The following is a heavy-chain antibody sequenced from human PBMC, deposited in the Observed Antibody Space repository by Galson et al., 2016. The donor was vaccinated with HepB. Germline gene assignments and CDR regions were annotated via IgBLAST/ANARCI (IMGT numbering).Heavy chain of an antibody. CDR1: GFTFSSYG. CDR2: ISYDGSNK. J-gene: IGHJ4*02. CDR3: AKDGRIYCSSASCHDHFHY. Sequence: SLRLSCAASGFTFSSYGMHWVRQAPGKGLEWVAFISYDGSNKKYADYGKGRFTISRDNSKQTLYLQMNSLGAEDTAVYYCAKDGRIYCSSASCHDHFHYWGQGTLVTVSS. D-gene: IGHD2-2*01. V-gene: IGHV3-30*18.